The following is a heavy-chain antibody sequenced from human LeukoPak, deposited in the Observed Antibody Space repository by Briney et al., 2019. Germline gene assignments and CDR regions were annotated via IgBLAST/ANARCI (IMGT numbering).Heavy chain of an antibody. D-gene: IGHD3-22*01. Sequence: GGSLRLSCAASGFTFSSYAMSWVRQAPGKGLEWVSAISGSGGSTYYADPVKGRFTISRDNSKNTLYLQMNSLRAEDTAVYYCAKAGIDYYDSRGGYYYYYYVDVWGKGTTVTVSS. V-gene: IGHV3-23*01. J-gene: IGHJ6*03. CDR1: GFTFSSYA. CDR3: AKAGIDYYDSRGGYYYYYYVDV. CDR2: ISGSGGST.